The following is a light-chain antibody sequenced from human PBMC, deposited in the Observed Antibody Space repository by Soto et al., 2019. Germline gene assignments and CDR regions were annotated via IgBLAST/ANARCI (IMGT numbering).Light chain of an antibody. J-gene: IGLJ1*01. CDR2: NNN. Sequence: QSVLTQPPSASGTPGQGGTISCSGSSSNIGSNYVYWYQQLPGTAPKLLIYNNNQRPSGVPARFSASKSGTSASLAIRGLRSDDEADYYCSSWDGSLSGYVFGAGTKVTGL. CDR3: SSWDGSLSGYV. V-gene: IGLV1-47*02. CDR1: SSNIGSNY.